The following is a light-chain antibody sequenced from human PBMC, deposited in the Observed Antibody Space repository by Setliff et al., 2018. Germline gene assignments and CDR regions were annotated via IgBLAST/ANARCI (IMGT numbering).Light chain of an antibody. J-gene: IGLJ1*01. CDR3: STETDRSSTTFV. CDR2: DVS. V-gene: IGLV2-14*03. CDR1: SSDVGGFKY. Sequence: QSALSQPASVSGSPGQSITISCTGTSSDVGGFKYVSWYQQHAGKAPKLVIYDVSNRPSGVSKRFSGSKSGNTASLTISGLQTEDEADYYCSTETDRSSTTFVFGTGTKATVL.